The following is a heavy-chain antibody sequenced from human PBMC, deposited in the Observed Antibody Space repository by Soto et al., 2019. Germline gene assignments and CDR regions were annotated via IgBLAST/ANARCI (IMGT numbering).Heavy chain of an antibody. D-gene: IGHD2-15*01. Sequence: GGSLRLSCAASGFTFSGSAMHWVRQASGKGLEWIGLIRRKVENYATAYGESVKGRFTISRDDSKNTAYLQMNSLKTEDTAVYYCTTSLLLGYCVVGSSRYLGYWGQGTLVTVSS. CDR2: IRRKVENYAT. J-gene: IGHJ4*02. CDR1: GFTFSGSA. V-gene: IGHV3-73*01. CDR3: TTSLLLGYCVVGSSRYLGY.